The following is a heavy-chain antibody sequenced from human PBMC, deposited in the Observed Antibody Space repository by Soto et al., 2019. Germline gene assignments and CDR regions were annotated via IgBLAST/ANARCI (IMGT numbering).Heavy chain of an antibody. CDR1: GPTFIAYY. Sequence: QLVQSGAEVKKPGASVRVSCKTSGPTFIAYYIHWVRQAPGQGLEWMGWIDPTSGGTTYEQKFLGRVTVTMEASLNTAYMDLKRLRSHETVVYYCARVSVDVPEWGQGTLSTVSS. V-gene: IGHV1-2*02. CDR3: ARVSVDVPE. D-gene: IGHD5-12*01. J-gene: IGHJ4*02. CDR2: IDPTSGGT.